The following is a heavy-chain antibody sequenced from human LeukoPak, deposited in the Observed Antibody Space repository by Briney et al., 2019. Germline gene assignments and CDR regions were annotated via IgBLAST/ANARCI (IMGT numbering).Heavy chain of an antibody. CDR3: ARHDILTGYYHRHFDY. CDR2: VSYTGNI. D-gene: IGHD3-9*01. J-gene: IGHJ4*01. CDR1: GVSINDDNYY. Sequence: SETLSLTCTVSGVSINDDNYYWGWIRQAPGKGLEWLGSVSYTGNIYYNPSLESRVPISVDTSKNQFFLRVISVTAADTAVYYCARHDILTGYYHRHFDYWGPGTLVTVSS. V-gene: IGHV4-39*01.